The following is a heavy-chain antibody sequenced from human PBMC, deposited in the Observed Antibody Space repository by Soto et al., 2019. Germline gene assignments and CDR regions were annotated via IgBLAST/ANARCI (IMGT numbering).Heavy chain of an antibody. CDR1: GFSFTHYT. CDR3: ERKWGTYSSASIDH. Sequence: GSLRLSCAASGFSFTHYTINWVRQAPGKGLEWVAVMSYDGTNEYYADSVKGRFTISRDNSKSTVYLQMNSLTPEDTALYYCERKWGTYSSASIDHWGLGTLVTVSS. D-gene: IGHD6-19*01. V-gene: IGHV3-30*04. CDR2: MSYDGTNE. J-gene: IGHJ4*02.